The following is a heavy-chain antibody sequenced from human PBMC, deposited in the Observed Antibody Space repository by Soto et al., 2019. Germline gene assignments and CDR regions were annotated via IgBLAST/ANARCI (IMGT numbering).Heavy chain of an antibody. D-gene: IGHD4-17*01. V-gene: IGHV4-59*01. J-gene: IGHJ3*02. CDR3: AREVDGDYGAFDI. Sequence: SETLSLTCTVSGGSISSYYWSWIRQPPGKGLEWIGYIYYSGSTNYNPSLKSRVTISVDTSKNQFSLKLSSVTAADTAVYYCAREVDGDYGAFDIWGQGTMVTVSS. CDR1: GGSISSYY. CDR2: IYYSGST.